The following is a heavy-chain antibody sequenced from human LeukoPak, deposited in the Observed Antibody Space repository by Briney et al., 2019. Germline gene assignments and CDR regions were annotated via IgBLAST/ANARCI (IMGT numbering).Heavy chain of an antibody. V-gene: IGHV3-48*01. Sequence: GGSLRLSCAASGFTFSSYSMNWVRQAPGKGLEWVSYISSSGTTKYYADSVKGRFTISRDNSRNTLYLQMTSLRAEDTAVYYCARGNSGHCTGATCYALDYWGQGTLVTVSS. CDR3: ARGNSGHCTGATCYALDY. CDR2: ISSSGTTK. CDR1: GFTFSSYS. J-gene: IGHJ4*02. D-gene: IGHD2-2*01.